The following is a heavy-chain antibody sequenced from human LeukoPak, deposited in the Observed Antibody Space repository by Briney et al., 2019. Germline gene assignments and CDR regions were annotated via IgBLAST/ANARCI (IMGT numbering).Heavy chain of an antibody. D-gene: IGHD6-13*01. CDR1: GFTFSDYY. CDR3: ARDNRRGSTWYED. Sequence: PGGSLRLSCAASGFTFSDYYMSWLRQAPGKVLEWVSYISNSGSTIYYADSVKGRFSISRDNAKKSLYLQMNSLRAEDTAVYYCARDNRRGSTWYEDWGQGTLVTVSS. CDR2: ISNSGSTI. J-gene: IGHJ4*02. V-gene: IGHV3-11*04.